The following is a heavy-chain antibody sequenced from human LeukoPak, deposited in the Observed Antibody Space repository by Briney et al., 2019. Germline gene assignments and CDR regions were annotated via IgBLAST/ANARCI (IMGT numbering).Heavy chain of an antibody. CDR2: IIPIFGTA. CDR3: ARGSPIGIAAAGA. Sequence: SVKVSCKASGGTFSSYAISWVRQAPGQGLEWMGGIIPIFGTANYAQKFQGRVTITTDESTSTAYMELSSLRSEDTAVYYCARGSPIGIAAAGAWGQGTLVTVSS. J-gene: IGHJ5*02. D-gene: IGHD6-13*01. CDR1: GGTFSSYA. V-gene: IGHV1-69*05.